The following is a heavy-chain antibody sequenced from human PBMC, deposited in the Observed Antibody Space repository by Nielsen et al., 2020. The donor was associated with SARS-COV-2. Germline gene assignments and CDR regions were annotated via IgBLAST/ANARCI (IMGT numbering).Heavy chain of an antibody. D-gene: IGHD2-15*01. V-gene: IGHV3-21*01. CDR2: ISGDSNYI. J-gene: IGHJ4*02. Sequence: GESLKISCAASGFAFSVYGMNWVRQAPGKGLEWVASISGDSNYIFYSELVKGRFTMSRDNGKNSLYLQMNSLRAEDTAVYYCAGGGVDFWGQGTLVTVSS. CDR1: GFAFSVYG. CDR3: AGGGVDF.